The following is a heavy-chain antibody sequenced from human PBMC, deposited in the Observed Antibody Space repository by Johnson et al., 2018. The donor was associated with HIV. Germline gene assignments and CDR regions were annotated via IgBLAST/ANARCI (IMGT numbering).Heavy chain of an antibody. D-gene: IGHD3-22*01. CDR3: TVRISMILALTRRDQDI. Sequence: VQLVESGGGLIQRGGSLRLSCAASGFTFSSYAMHWVRQAPGKGLEWVGRIKSKTDGGTPDYAAPVKGGFTISRDDSKNTLYLQMNSLKTEDSAVYYCTVRISMILALTRRDQDIWGQGTMVTVSS. CDR1: GFTFSSYA. CDR2: IKSKTDGGTP. V-gene: IGHV3-15*01. J-gene: IGHJ3*02.